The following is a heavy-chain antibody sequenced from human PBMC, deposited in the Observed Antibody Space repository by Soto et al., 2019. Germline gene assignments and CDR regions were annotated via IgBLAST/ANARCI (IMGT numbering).Heavy chain of an antibody. CDR3: ARLGGNGGGTCYPLCAFDI. Sequence: GESLKISCQGSGYSFSNYWIGWVRQTPGKGLEWLGIIYPGNSNIKASPSFQGQVTVSVDQSISTAYLQWRSLKASDTAIYYCARLGGNGGGTCYPLCAFDIWGQGTTVTVSS. J-gene: IGHJ3*02. D-gene: IGHD2-15*01. CDR2: IYPGNSNI. CDR1: GYSFSNYW. V-gene: IGHV5-51*01.